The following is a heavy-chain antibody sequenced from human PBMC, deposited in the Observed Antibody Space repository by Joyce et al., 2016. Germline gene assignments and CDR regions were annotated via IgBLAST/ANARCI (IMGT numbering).Heavy chain of an antibody. CDR2: INPNSGGT. D-gene: IGHD3/OR15-3a*01. J-gene: IGHJ4*02. CDR3: ARGFSTGYFDY. V-gene: IGHV1-2*02. Sequence: INPNSGGTNYAQNFQDRVTMTRDTSVSTAYMELSSLRSDDTAVYHCARGFSTGYFDYWGQGTLVPVSS.